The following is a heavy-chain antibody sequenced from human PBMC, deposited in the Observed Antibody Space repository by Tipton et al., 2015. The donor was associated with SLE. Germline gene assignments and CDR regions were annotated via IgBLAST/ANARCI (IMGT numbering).Heavy chain of an antibody. CDR1: GGSISSSSYY. D-gene: IGHD3-16*02. J-gene: IGHJ3*02. CDR3: TSIDPPDAFDS. V-gene: IGHV4-39*07. CDR2: INHSGST. Sequence: TLSLTCTVSGGSISSSSYYWGWIRQPPGKGLEWIGEINHSGSTNYNPSLKSRVTISVDTSKNQFSLKLSSVTAADTAVYYCTSIDPPDAFDSWGQGTMVTVSS.